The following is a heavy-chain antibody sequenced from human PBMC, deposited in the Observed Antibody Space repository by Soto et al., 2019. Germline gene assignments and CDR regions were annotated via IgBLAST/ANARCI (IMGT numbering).Heavy chain of an antibody. Sequence: EVQLLESGGDLVQPGGSLRLSCAASGFTFSSYAMSWVRQAPGGGLEWVSSISGSGSNTYYADSVKGRFTISRDSSKNTLYLQMNSLRTEDTALYYCANFRSPSSRWFDPWAQGTLVTVSS. CDR1: GFTFSSYA. CDR2: ISGSGSNT. J-gene: IGHJ5*02. D-gene: IGHD3-3*01. CDR3: ANFRSPSSRWFDP. V-gene: IGHV3-23*01.